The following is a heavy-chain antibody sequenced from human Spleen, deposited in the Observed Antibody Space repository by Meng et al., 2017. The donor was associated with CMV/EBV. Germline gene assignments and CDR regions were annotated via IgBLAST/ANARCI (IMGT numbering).Heavy chain of an antibody. Sequence: GGSLRLSCAASGFTFDDYGMHWVRQAPGKGLEWVSGISRSGGAIGYADSVKGRFTISRDNAKNSLYLEMHRLRAEDTALYYCAKGGQYSGSYYGGLIGYFHHWGQGTLVTVSS. CDR1: GFTFDDYG. CDR3: AKGGQYSGSYYGGLIGYFHH. J-gene: IGHJ1*01. V-gene: IGHV3-9*01. D-gene: IGHD1-26*01. CDR2: ISRSGGAI.